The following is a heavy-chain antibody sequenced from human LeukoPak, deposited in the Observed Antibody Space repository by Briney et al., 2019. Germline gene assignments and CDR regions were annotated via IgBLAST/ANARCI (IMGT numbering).Heavy chain of an antibody. J-gene: IGHJ6*03. Sequence: SVKVSCKASGGTFSSYAISWVRQAPGQGLEWMGGIIPIFGTANYAQKFQGRVTITADKSTSTAYMELSSLRSEDTAVYYCARKNYYYYYMDVWGKGTRSPSP. V-gene: IGHV1-69*06. CDR3: ARKNYYYYYMDV. CDR1: GGTFSSYA. CDR2: IIPIFGTA.